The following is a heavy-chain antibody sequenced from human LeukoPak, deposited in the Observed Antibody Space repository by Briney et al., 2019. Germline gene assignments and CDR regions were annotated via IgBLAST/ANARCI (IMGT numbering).Heavy chain of an antibody. D-gene: IGHD1-26*01. CDR3: AKGGTYSGEIDY. CDR2: IKQDGSEK. CDR1: EFIFSDYW. J-gene: IGHJ4*02. V-gene: IGHV3-7*01. Sequence: GGSLRLSCAASEFIFSDYWMNWVRQAPGKGLEWVANIKQDGSEKYYVDSVKGRFTISRDNAKHSLYLQMNSLRAEDTAVYYCAKGGTYSGEIDYWGQGTLVTVSS.